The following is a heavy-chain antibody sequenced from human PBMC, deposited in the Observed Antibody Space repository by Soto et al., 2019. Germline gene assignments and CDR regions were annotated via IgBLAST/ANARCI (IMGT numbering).Heavy chain of an antibody. V-gene: IGHV1-8*01. CDR2: MNPNSGNS. J-gene: IGHJ4*02. Sequence: ASLKVSCKASGYTFTSYDINWARQATGQGLEWMGWMNPNSGNSGYAQKFQGRVTMTRNTSITTAYMELNSLRAEDAAVYYCAKGGDSTNYVGVAGEFDYWGQGTLVTVSS. CDR3: AKGGDSTNYVGVAGEFDY. CDR1: GYTFTSYD. D-gene: IGHD6-19*01.